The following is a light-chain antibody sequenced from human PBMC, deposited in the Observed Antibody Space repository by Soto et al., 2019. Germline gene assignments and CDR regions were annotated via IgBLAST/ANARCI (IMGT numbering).Light chain of an antibody. CDR2: DAS. CDR3: QEDMVWPPLA. J-gene: IGKJ4*01. Sequence: EIVMTQSPATLSVSPGERATLSCRASQRVNSNLAWSRQQPGQAPRLLISDASTRATGVPARFSGSGSGTEFTLSISSLQSEDSGMSDSQEDMVWPPLAFGGGTKVEIK. V-gene: IGKV3-15*01. CDR1: QRVNSN.